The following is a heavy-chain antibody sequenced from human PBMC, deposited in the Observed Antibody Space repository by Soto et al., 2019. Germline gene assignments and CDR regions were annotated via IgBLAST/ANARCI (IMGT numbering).Heavy chain of an antibody. CDR3: AADATGYPFNWFDP. D-gene: IGHD3-9*01. CDR2: IYYTGYT. Sequence: SETLSLTCTVSGGSINSEDYYWSWLRQQPGKGLEWIGYIYYTGYTYYNSSLQSRLNISIDTSQSQFSLQLSPVTAADMAVYFCAADATGYPFNWFDPWGQGIPVTVSS. CDR1: GGSINSEDYY. J-gene: IGHJ5*02. V-gene: IGHV4-31*03.